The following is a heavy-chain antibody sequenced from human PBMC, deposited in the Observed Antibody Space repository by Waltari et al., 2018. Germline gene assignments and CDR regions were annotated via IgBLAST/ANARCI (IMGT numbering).Heavy chain of an antibody. CDR1: GGSISSYY. J-gene: IGHJ4*02. D-gene: IGHD2-21*01. Sequence: QVQLQESGPGLVKPSETLSLTCTVSGGSISSYYWSWIRQPPGKGLEWIGYIYYSGSTNYTPSLKRRVTISVDTSKNQFSLKLSSVTAADTAVYYCARGQGVVIAKYTYYFDYWGQGTLVTVSS. V-gene: IGHV4-59*01. CDR2: IYYSGST. CDR3: ARGQGVVIAKYTYYFDY.